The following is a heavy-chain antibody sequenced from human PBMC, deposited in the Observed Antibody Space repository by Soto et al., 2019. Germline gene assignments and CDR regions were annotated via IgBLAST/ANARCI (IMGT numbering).Heavy chain of an antibody. J-gene: IGHJ4*02. D-gene: IGHD3-22*01. CDR3: ARDGRTSGYYLDY. Sequence: QVQLQESGPGLVKPSETLSLTCTVSRGSISSGGFYWSWIRQSPGKGLEWIGFIYANGNSYYNPSLKSRAVISLDTSKNKFSLKISSVTVADTAVYYCARDGRTSGYYLDYWGQGTAVTVSP. CDR2: IYANGNS. CDR1: RGSISSGGFY. V-gene: IGHV4-31*03.